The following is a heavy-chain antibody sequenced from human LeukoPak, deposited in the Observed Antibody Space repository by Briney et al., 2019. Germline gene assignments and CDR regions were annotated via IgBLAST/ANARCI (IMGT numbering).Heavy chain of an antibody. J-gene: IGHJ4*02. Sequence: PGGSLRLSCAASGLTFSSYAMSWVRQAPGKGLEWVSGISGSGSGTYYADSVKGHFTISRDNSKNTLYLQMNSLRLEDTAVYYCAKARWDIIIVPSSYYFDYWGQGTLVTVSS. D-gene: IGHD2-2*01. CDR1: GLTFSSYA. CDR2: ISGSGSGT. V-gene: IGHV3-23*01. CDR3: AKARWDIIIVPSSYYFDY.